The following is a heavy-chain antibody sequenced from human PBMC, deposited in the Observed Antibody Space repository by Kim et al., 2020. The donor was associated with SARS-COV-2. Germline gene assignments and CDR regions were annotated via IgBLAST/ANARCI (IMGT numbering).Heavy chain of an antibody. Sequence: TPALKSRVTMSVDTSKNQFSLKLSSVTAADTAVYYCARIASSSWNAFDIWGQGTMVTVSS. CDR3: ARIASSSWNAFDI. J-gene: IGHJ3*02. V-gene: IGHV4-4*06. D-gene: IGHD6-13*01.